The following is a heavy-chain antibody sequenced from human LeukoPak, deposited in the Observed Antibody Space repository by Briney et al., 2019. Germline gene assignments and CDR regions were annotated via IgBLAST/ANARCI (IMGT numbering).Heavy chain of an antibody. CDR3: AKSLLTTASGTGRAFDI. Sequence: GGSLRLSCEASRFSFSAYPMGWVRRAPGKGLEWVSGISASGDVTFHADPVKGRFTISRDNSKNTLYLQMNSLRAEDTAEYYCAKSLLTTASGTGRAFDIWGQGTMVTVSA. V-gene: IGHV3-23*01. J-gene: IGHJ3*02. CDR1: RFSFSAYP. D-gene: IGHD1-26*01. CDR2: ISASGDVT.